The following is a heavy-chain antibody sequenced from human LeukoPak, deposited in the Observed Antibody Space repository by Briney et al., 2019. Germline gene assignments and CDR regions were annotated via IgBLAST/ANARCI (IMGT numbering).Heavy chain of an antibody. J-gene: IGHJ5*02. D-gene: IGHD2-2*01. Sequence: SETLSLTCTVSGGSISSGGYYWSWIRQHLGKGLEWIGYIYYSGSTYYNPSLKSRVTISVDTSRNQFSLRLSSVTAADTTVYYCARRSEYHWFDPWGQGTLVTVS. CDR1: GGSISSGGYY. V-gene: IGHV4-31*03. CDR3: ARRSEYHWFDP. CDR2: IYYSGST.